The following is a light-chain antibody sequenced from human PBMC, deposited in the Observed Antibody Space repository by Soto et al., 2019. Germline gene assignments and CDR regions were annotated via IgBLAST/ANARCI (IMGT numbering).Light chain of an antibody. J-gene: IGKJ1*01. CDR2: KVS. V-gene: IGKV1-5*03. CDR3: LQYNTYPWT. Sequence: DIQMTQSPSTLSASIGDRVTITCRASQSLRTLLAWFQQKPGEAPKGLIYKVSYLESGVPPRFTASGSETEFTLTINGLQPDDFATYYCLQYNTYPWTFGQGTKVEIK. CDR1: QSLRTL.